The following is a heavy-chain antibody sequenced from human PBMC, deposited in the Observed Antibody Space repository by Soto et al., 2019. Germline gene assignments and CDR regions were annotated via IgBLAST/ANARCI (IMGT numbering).Heavy chain of an antibody. CDR2: ISPGGST. V-gene: IGHV4-34*01. Sequence: QVQLQQWGAGLLKPSETLSLRCAAYGGSFSGYSSTWIRQPPGKGLEWIGEISPGGSTNYNPSLKSRVTMSVDTSKNQFSLNWSSVTAADTAVYYCARGRGGLHRTAELHSWGQGTLVTVSS. CDR1: GGSFSGYS. D-gene: IGHD1-7*01. CDR3: ARGRGGLHRTAELHS. J-gene: IGHJ4*02.